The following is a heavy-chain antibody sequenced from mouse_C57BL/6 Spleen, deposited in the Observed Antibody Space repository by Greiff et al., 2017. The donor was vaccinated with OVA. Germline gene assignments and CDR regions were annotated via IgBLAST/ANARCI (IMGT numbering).Heavy chain of an antibody. CDR2: IWRGRST. CDR1: GFSLTSYG. CDR3: AKGPPYSGYAMDY. D-gene: IGHD2-12*01. Sequence: VKLLESGPGLVQPSQSLSITCTVSGFSLTSYGVHWVRQSPGKGLEWLGVIWRGRSTDYNAAFMSRLSITKDNSKSQVFFKMNSLQADDTAIYYCAKGPPYSGYAMDYWGQGTSVTVSS. J-gene: IGHJ4*01. V-gene: IGHV2-5*01.